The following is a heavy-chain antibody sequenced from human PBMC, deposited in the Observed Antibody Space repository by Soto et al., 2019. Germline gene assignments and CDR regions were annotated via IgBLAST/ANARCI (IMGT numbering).Heavy chain of an antibody. CDR2: IDWDDDK. CDR1: GFSLSTSGMR. V-gene: IGHV2-70*04. J-gene: IGHJ6*02. CDR3: ARIPPPGGMDV. Sequence: SGPTLVNPTQTLTLTCTFSGFSLSTSGMRVSWIRQPPGKALEWLARIDWDDDKFYSTSLKTRFTISKDTSRNQVVLTMTNMDPVDTATYYCARIPPPGGMDVWGQGTTVTVSS.